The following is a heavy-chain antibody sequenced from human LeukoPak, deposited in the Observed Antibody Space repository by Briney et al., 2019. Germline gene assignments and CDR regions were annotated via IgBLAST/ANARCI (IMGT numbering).Heavy chain of an antibody. CDR1: GGSISSSY. J-gene: IGHJ4*02. V-gene: IGHV4-59*01. Sequence: PSETLSLTCTVSGGSISSSYWSWIRQPPGKGLEWIGYIYHSGSTNYNPSLKSRVTMSVDTSKNQFSLKLNSVTAADTAVYYSATHAYSSSSWCFDYWGQGTLVTVSS. D-gene: IGHD6-13*01. CDR2: IYHSGST. CDR3: ATHAYSSSSWCFDY.